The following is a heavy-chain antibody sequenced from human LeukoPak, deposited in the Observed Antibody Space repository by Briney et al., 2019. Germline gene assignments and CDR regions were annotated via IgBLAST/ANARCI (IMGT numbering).Heavy chain of an antibody. CDR1: GYTFTSYY. V-gene: IGHV1-46*01. J-gene: IGHJ6*03. CDR2: INPSGGST. D-gene: IGHD5-12*01. CDR3: ARDAAGGYSGYFYYYHYYMDV. Sequence: ASVKVSCKASGYTFTSYYMHWVRQAPGQGLEWMGIINPSGGSTSYAQKFQGRVTMTRDMSTSTVYMELSSLRSEDTAVYYCARDAAGGYSGYFYYYHYYMDVWGKGTTVTVSS.